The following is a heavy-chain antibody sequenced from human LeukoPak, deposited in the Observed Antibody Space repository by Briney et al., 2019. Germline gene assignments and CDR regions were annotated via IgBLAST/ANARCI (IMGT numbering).Heavy chain of an antibody. Sequence: SVKVSCKASGYTFTSYGISWVRQAPGQGREGMGWISAYNGNTNYAQKLQGRVTMPTDTSTSTAYMELRSLRSDDTAVYYCARDARVLLWFGELFDYWGQGTLVTVSS. CDR1: GYTFTSYG. J-gene: IGHJ4*02. D-gene: IGHD3-10*01. V-gene: IGHV1-18*04. CDR2: ISAYNGNT. CDR3: ARDARVLLWFGELFDY.